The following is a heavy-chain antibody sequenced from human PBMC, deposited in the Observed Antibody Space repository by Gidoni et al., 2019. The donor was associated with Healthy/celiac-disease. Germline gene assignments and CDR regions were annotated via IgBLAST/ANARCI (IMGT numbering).Heavy chain of an antibody. V-gene: IGHV3-21*01. CDR1: GFTFSSDS. CDR3: ARGYCSSTSCYWYFDL. J-gene: IGHJ2*01. Sequence: EVQLVESGGGLVKPGGSLRLSCAASGFTFSSDSMNWVRQAPGKGLEWVSSISSSSSYIYYADSVKGRFTISRDNAKNSLYLQMNSLRAEDTAVYYCARGYCSSTSCYWYFDLWGRGTLVTVSS. D-gene: IGHD2-2*01. CDR2: ISSSSSYI.